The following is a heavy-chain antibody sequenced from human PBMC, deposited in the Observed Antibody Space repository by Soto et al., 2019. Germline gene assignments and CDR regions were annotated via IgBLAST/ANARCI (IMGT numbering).Heavy chain of an antibody. Sequence: ASVKVSCKASGYTFTGYYMHWVRQAPGQGLEWMGWINPNSGGTNYAQKFQGWVTMTRDTSISTAYMELSRLRSDDTAVYYCARDSGRDGYKYYLDYWGQGTLVTVSS. CDR2: INPNSGGT. CDR1: GYTFTGYY. V-gene: IGHV1-2*04. J-gene: IGHJ4*02. CDR3: ARDSGRDGYKYYLDY. D-gene: IGHD5-12*01.